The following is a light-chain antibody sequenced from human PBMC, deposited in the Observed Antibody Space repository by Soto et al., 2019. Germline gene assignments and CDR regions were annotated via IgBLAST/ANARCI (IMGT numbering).Light chain of an antibody. V-gene: IGKV3-20*01. Sequence: EIVLTQSPGPLSLSPGERATLSCRASQSVNNNYLAWHQQKPGQAPRLLILGASSRATGIPDRFSGSGSGTDFTLTISRVEPEDFAVYYCQQYGSSLITFGQGTRLESK. CDR3: QQYGSSLIT. J-gene: IGKJ5*01. CDR2: GAS. CDR1: QSVNNNY.